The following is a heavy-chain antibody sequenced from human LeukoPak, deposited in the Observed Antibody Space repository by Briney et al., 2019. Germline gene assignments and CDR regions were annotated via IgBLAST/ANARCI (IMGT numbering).Heavy chain of an antibody. D-gene: IGHD3-16*02. Sequence: ASVKVSCKASGYTSTSYDINWVRQVPGQGLEWMGWMNPNSGNTGYAQKFQGRVTMTRNTSISTAYMELSSLRSEDTAVYYCARLGYYDYIWGSYRYTELDYWGQGTLVTVSS. CDR2: MNPNSGNT. V-gene: IGHV1-8*01. CDR3: ARLGYYDYIWGSYRYTELDY. J-gene: IGHJ4*02. CDR1: GYTSTSYD.